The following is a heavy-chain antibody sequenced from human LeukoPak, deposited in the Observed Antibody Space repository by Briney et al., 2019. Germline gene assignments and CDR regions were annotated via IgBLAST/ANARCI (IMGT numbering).Heavy chain of an antibody. Sequence: SQTLSLTCTVSGASISSGGYYWSWIRQYPGKGLEWIGYIYYSGSAYYNPSLKSRVTISVDTSKNQFSLKVSSVTAADTAVYYCARVQDNYANPFDDWGQGTLVTVSS. CDR3: ARVQDNYANPFDD. V-gene: IGHV4-31*03. CDR2: IYYSGSA. CDR1: GASISSGGYY. J-gene: IGHJ4*02. D-gene: IGHD2-2*01.